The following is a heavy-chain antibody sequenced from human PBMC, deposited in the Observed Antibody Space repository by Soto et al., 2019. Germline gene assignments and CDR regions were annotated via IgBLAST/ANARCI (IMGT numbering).Heavy chain of an antibody. D-gene: IGHD2-15*01. CDR1: GFSLSTSEMC. CDR2: IDWDDDK. CDR3: ARAPQGGSGNSRWAFDF. V-gene: IGHV2-70*01. Sequence: SGPTLVNPTQTLTLTCTFSGFSLSTSEMCVSWIRQPPGKALEWLAHIDWDDDKYYSTSLKTRLTISKDTSKNQVVLTMANMDPVDTATYYCARAPQGGSGNSRWAFDFWGQGTQVTVSS. J-gene: IGHJ4*02.